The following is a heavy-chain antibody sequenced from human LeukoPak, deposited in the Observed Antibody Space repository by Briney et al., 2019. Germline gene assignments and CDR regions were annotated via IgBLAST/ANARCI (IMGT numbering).Heavy chain of an antibody. CDR2: IKSKAAIYAT. D-gene: IGHD4-23*01. CDR1: GFTFSGSA. CDR3: TTYGGHAPGSDY. Sequence: GGSLRLSCAASGFTFSGSAIHWVRQASGKGLEWVGRIKSKAAIYATAYAASVKGRFTISRDDSENTAYLQMNSLKTEDTAVYYCTTYGGHAPGSDYWGQGTLVTVSS. J-gene: IGHJ4*02. V-gene: IGHV3-73*01.